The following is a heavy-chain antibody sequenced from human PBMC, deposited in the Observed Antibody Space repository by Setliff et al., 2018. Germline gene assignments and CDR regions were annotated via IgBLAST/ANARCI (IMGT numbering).Heavy chain of an antibody. J-gene: IGHJ6*02. V-gene: IGHV3-74*03. CDR3: ARAYYGTVNGYSSYYGLDV. D-gene: IGHD3-9*01. Sequence: PVGSLRLSCAASRFTFSNYWMSWVRQAPGKGLVWVSRVNDDGSSAMYADSVKGRFTMSRDNAKNTLYLQMNSLRAEDTAVYYCARAYYGTVNGYSSYYGLDVWGQGTTVTVS. CDR1: RFTFSNYW. CDR2: VNDDGSSA.